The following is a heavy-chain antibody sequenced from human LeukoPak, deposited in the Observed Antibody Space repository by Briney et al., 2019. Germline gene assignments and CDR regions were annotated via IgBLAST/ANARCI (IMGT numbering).Heavy chain of an antibody. CDR3: AKSLFTSATGTGRAFHI. CDR1: KFTFSNYG. Sequence: PGGSLRLSCAASKFTFSNYGMNWVRQAPGKGLEWVSIFSGSGSITYYADSVKGRFTISRDNSKSTLYLQMNGLRAEDTAIFYCAKSLFTSATGTGRAFHIWGQGTRVTVSS. J-gene: IGHJ3*02. D-gene: IGHD1-1*01. CDR2: FSGSGSIT. V-gene: IGHV3-23*01.